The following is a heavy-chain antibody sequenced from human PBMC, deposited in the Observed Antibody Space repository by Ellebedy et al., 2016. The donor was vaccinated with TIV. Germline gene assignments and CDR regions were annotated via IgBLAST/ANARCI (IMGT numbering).Heavy chain of an antibody. CDR2: IGNKVNSHVT. V-gene: IGHV3-72*01. Sequence: GESLKISCAASGSTFTNYAMSSVRQAPGKGLEWVGRIGNKVNSHVTQYAAYVRGRFTISRDDSDNSVSLDMNSLKSEDTAVYYCVRRHWSAFDLWGQGTMVAVSS. CDR1: GSTFTNYA. J-gene: IGHJ3*01. CDR3: VRRHWSAFDL. D-gene: IGHD1-1*01.